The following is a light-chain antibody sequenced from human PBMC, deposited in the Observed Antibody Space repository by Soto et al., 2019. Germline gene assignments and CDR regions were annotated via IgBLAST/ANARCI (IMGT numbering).Light chain of an antibody. CDR3: QQYGSSPRT. J-gene: IGKJ1*01. CDR1: QSVSSNN. V-gene: IGKV3-20*01. CDR2: GAS. Sequence: EIVLTQSPGTLSLSPGERATLSCRASQSVSSNNLAWYQQRPGQAPRLLIYGASTRATGIPGRFSSSGSGATFTLTITRVEPEDFVVYYCQQYGSSPRTFGQGTKVEIK.